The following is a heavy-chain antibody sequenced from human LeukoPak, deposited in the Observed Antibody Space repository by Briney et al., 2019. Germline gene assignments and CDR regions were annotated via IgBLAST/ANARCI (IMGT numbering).Heavy chain of an antibody. CDR1: GYTFSDYG. V-gene: IGHV1-18*01. D-gene: IGHD6-19*01. Sequence: GASVKVSCKASGYTFSDYGISWVRQAPGQGLEWMGWISAYSGNTHYAQKFQGRITLTTDTSTRTAYMELRSLRSDDTAVYYCARVLAGHPGYWGQGTLVTVSS. CDR3: ARVLAGHPGY. CDR2: ISAYSGNT. J-gene: IGHJ4*02.